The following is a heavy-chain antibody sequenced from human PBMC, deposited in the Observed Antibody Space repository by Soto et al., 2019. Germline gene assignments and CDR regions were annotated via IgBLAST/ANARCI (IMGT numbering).Heavy chain of an antibody. D-gene: IGHD6-19*01. CDR1: GGTFSSYA. CDR3: ARGGRAFIAVAGTPFDY. CDR2: IIPIFGTA. V-gene: IGHV1-69*13. J-gene: IGHJ4*02. Sequence: GASVKVSCKASGGTFSSYAISWVRQAPGQGLEWMGGIIPIFGTANYAQKFQGRVTITADESTSTAYMELSSLRSEDTAVYYCARGGRAFIAVAGTPFDYWGQGTLVTVSS.